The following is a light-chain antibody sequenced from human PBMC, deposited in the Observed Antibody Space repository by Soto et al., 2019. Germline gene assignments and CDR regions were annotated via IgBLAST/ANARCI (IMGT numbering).Light chain of an antibody. CDR3: QQRSNWPPEYT. CDR1: QSISSH. CDR2: DAS. Sequence: EIVLTQSPATLSLSPGERATLSCMASQSISSHLAWYQQKPGQAPRLLMYDASNRATGIPPRISGSGSGTDFTLTISSLEPEDFAVYYCQQRSNWPPEYTFGQGTKLEIK. V-gene: IGKV3-11*01. J-gene: IGKJ2*01.